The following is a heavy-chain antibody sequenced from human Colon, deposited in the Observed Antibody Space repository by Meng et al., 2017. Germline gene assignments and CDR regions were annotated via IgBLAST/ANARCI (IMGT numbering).Heavy chain of an antibody. D-gene: IGHD4-17*01. CDR2: ISSSGST. Sequence: QVHLQHSCPVLVKPSPTLSLTCTVSGVSILSGDYYWSCIRQPPGKGLEWIGYISSSGSTYYNPSLKSRVTISVDTSKNQFSLKLSSVTAADTAVYYCARGPTTYFDYWGQGTLVTVSS. CDR3: ARGPTTYFDY. CDR1: GVSILSGDYY. J-gene: IGHJ4*02. V-gene: IGHV4-30-4*01.